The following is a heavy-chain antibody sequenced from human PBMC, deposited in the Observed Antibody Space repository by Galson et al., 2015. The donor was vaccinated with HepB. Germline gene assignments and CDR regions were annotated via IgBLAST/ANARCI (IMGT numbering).Heavy chain of an antibody. CDR1: GYTFTSYA. CDR3: ARVHTAMVAVYYYYGMDV. D-gene: IGHD5-18*01. V-gene: IGHV1-3*01. CDR2: INAGNGNT. J-gene: IGHJ6*02. Sequence: SVKVSCKASGYTFTSYAMHWVRQAPGQRLEWMGWINAGNGNTKYSQKFQGRVTITRDTSASTAYMELSSLRSEDTAVYYCARVHTAMVAVYYYYGMDVWGQGTTVTVSS.